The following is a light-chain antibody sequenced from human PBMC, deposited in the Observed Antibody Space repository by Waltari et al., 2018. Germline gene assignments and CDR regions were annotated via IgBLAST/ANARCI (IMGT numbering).Light chain of an antibody. CDR1: QSISNY. CDR3: QQFGGSPRYS. CDR2: GAS. Sequence: EVVLTQSPGSLSLSPGETATLSCRASQSISNYLAWYQQKPGQAPRPLIYGASNRATCILDRLSGSGSNTEVTLSINRLEPEDFAVYYCQQFGGSPRYSFGQGTKLDIK. J-gene: IGKJ2*01. V-gene: IGKV3-20*01.